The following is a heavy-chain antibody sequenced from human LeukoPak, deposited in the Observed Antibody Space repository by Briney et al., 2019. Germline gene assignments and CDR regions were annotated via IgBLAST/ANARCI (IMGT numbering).Heavy chain of an antibody. Sequence: SETLSLTCSVSGGSISSYYWSWIGQPAGKGLEWIGRIHTSGNTNYNPSLKSRVTIPVDKSKIQFSLKLSSVTAADTAVYYCARGLVGTTGEQNWFDPWGQGTLVTVSS. V-gene: IGHV4-4*07. J-gene: IGHJ5*02. CDR3: ARGLVGTTGEQNWFDP. CDR1: GGSISSYY. D-gene: IGHD1-26*01. CDR2: IHTSGNT.